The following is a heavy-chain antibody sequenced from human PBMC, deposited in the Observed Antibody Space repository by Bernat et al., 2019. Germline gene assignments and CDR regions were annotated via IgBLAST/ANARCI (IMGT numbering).Heavy chain of an antibody. D-gene: IGHD2-15*01. Sequence: QITLKESGPTLVKPTQTLTLTCTFSGFSLSTSGVVVAWIRQPPGKALECLAVIYWDDDKRYSPSLKSRLTITKGTSKNQVVLTMINMDPVDTGTYYRAHRSRLGSGGSCTVSGIDYWGQGTLVTVSS. CDR1: GFSLSTSGVV. J-gene: IGHJ4*02. V-gene: IGHV2-5*02. CDR3: AHRSRLGSGGSCTVSGIDY. CDR2: IYWDDDK.